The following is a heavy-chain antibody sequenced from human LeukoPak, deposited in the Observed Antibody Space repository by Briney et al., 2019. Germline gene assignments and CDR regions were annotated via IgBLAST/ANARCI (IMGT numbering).Heavy chain of an antibody. D-gene: IGHD6-13*01. CDR1: GGTFSSYA. CDR2: IFPIFGIA. V-gene: IGHV1-69*10. Sequence: ASVKVSCKASGGTFSSYAISWVPQAPGQGLEWMGRIFPIFGIANYAQKFQGRVTITADKSTSTAYMELSSLRSEDTAVYYCARENYSSSWANWFDPWGQGTLVTVSS. J-gene: IGHJ5*02. CDR3: ARENYSSSWANWFDP.